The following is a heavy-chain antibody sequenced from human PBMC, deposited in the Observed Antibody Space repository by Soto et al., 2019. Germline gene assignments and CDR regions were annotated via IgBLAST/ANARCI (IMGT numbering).Heavy chain of an antibody. CDR1: GFTLSSYA. CDR3: ARDRKKSITMIVVVTDYYYYGMDV. CDR2: ISYDGSNK. V-gene: IGHV3-30-3*01. J-gene: IGHJ6*02. Sequence: PGGSLRLSCAASGFTLSSYAMHWVRQAPGKGLEWVAVISYDGSNKYYADSVKGRFTISRDNSKNTLYLQMNSLRAKDTAVYYCARDRKKSITMIVVVTDYYYYGMDVWGQGTTVTVSS. D-gene: IGHD3-22*01.